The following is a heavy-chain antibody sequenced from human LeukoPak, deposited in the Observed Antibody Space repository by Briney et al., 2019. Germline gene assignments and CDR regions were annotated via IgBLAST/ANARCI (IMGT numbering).Heavy chain of an antibody. CDR2: ISRSGSTI. J-gene: IGHJ4*02. D-gene: IGHD3-22*01. Sequence: PGGTLRLSCGASGFPFSDYYMNWIRQAPGKGLEGVSYISRSGSTIYYADTVKGRFTISRDNAKNSLYLQMNSLRAEHTPVYYCARVGYYDSSGYYPGVDYWGQGTLVTVSS. CDR1: GFPFSDYY. V-gene: IGHV3-11*04. CDR3: ARVGYYDSSGYYPGVDY.